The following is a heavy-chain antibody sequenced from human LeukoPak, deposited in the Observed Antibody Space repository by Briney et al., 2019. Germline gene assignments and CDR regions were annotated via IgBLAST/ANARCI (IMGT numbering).Heavy chain of an antibody. D-gene: IGHD2-15*01. Sequence: GGSLRLSCAASGFTFSSYSMNWVRQAPGKGPEWVSSISSSSSYIYYADSVKGRFTISRDNAKNSLYLQMNSLRAEDTAVYYCARDVGYCSGGSCYSWIYWGQGTLVTVSS. CDR3: ARDVGYCSGGSCYSWIY. J-gene: IGHJ4*02. V-gene: IGHV3-21*01. CDR2: ISSSSSYI. CDR1: GFTFSSYS.